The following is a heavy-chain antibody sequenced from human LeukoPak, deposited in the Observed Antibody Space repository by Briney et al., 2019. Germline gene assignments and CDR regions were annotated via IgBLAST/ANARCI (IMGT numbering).Heavy chain of an antibody. J-gene: IGHJ4*02. CDR2: IYSGGST. V-gene: IGHV3-66*01. CDR1: GIPVSSKY. CDR3: ARPPSYSGSYGGDY. Sequence: GSLRLLCSASGIPVSSKYHDWVRQAPGKGLEWGPVIYSGGSTYYADSVKGRFTISRDNSKNTLYLQMNSLRAEDTAVYYCARPPSYSGSYGGDYWGQGTLVTVSS. D-gene: IGHD1-26*01.